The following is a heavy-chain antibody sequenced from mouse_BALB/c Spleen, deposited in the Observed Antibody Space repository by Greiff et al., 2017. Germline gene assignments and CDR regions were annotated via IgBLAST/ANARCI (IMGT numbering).Heavy chain of an antibody. Sequence: EVKLVESGGGLVQPGGSLKLSCAASGFTFSSYGMSWVRQTPDKRLELVATINSNGGSTYYPDSVKGRFTISRDNAKNTLYLQMSSLKSEDTAMYYCARDHGYYGGFAYWGQGTLVTVSA. CDR3: ARDHGYYGGFAY. CDR1: GFTFSSYG. CDR2: INSNGGST. D-gene: IGHD2-3*01. J-gene: IGHJ3*01. V-gene: IGHV5-6-3*01.